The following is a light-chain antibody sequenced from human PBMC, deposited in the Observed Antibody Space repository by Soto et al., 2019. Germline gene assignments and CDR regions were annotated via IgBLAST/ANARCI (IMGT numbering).Light chain of an antibody. Sequence: DIQMTQSPSSLSASVGDRVTITCQASQSISSYLNWYRQKPGKAPKLLIYAAYSLQSGVPSRFSGSGSGTDFTLTISSLQPEDFATYYCQQSYSTPWTFGQGTKVEIK. CDR2: AAY. J-gene: IGKJ1*01. CDR1: QSISSY. V-gene: IGKV1-39*01. CDR3: QQSYSTPWT.